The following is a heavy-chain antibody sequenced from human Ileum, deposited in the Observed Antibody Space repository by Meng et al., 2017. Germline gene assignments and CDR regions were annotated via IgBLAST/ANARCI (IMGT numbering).Heavy chain of an antibody. CDR1: GFTFGSYW. D-gene: IGHD2-21*02. CDR3: ARGAVTGQRSDF. CDR2: INSDGSST. V-gene: IGHV3-74*01. Sequence: EVELVESGGGLVLPGGSLRLSWAASGFTFGSYWMHWVRQVPGKGLVWVSRINSDGSSTSYADSVKGRFSISRDNAKNTLSLQMNSLRAEDTAVYYCARGAVTGQRSDFWGQGTLVTVSS. J-gene: IGHJ4*02.